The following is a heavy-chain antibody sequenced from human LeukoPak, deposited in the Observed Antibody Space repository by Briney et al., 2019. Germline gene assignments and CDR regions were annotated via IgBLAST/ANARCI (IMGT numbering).Heavy chain of an antibody. J-gene: IGHJ4*02. D-gene: IGHD6-6*01. CDR2: IYYSGST. CDR3: ARAIAARRRVGWDYFDY. CDR1: GVSVTSSAYY. Sequence: PSETLSLTCTVSGVSVTSSAYYWSWIRQPPGKGLEWIGYIYYSGSTNYNPSLKSRVTISVDTSKNQFSLKLSSVTAADTAVYFCARAIAARRRVGWDYFDYWGQGTLVTVSS. V-gene: IGHV4-61*08.